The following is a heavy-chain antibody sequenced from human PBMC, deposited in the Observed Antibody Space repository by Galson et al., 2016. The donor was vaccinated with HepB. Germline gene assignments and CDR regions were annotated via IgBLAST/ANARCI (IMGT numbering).Heavy chain of an antibody. CDR3: EKDVEQWLPIYYFDY. J-gene: IGHJ4*02. CDR2: ISGSGGRT. V-gene: IGHV3-23*01. CDR1: GFTFTTYA. D-gene: IGHD6-19*01. Sequence: SLRLSCAASGFTFTTYAMSWVRQAPGKGLEWVSAISGSGGRTYYADSVKGRFTISRDNSKHTLYLQMNSLRAEDTAVYYCEKDVEQWLPIYYFDYWGQGTLVTVSS.